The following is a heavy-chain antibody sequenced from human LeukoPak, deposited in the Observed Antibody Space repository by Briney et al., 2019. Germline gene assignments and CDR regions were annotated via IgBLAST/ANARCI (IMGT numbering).Heavy chain of an antibody. Sequence: ASVKVSCKASGYTFTGYYMHWVRQAPGQGLEWMGWINPSSGGTNYGQKFQGRVTLTRDTSISTAYMELSSLRSDDTAVYYCARVVSYCSSISCYLHYFDYWGQGTLVTVSS. CDR2: INPSSGGT. CDR3: ARVVSYCSSISCYLHYFDY. J-gene: IGHJ4*02. V-gene: IGHV1-2*02. D-gene: IGHD2-2*01. CDR1: GYTFTGYY.